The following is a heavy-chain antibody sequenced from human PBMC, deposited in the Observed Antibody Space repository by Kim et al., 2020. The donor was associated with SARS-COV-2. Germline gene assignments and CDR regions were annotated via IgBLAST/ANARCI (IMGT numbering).Heavy chain of an antibody. CDR2: INHSGST. CDR3: ARVRPRRGYSYGSATIDY. Sequence: SETLSLTCAVYGGSLSGYYWSWIRQPPGKGLEWIGEINHSGSTNYNPSLKSRVTISVDTSKNQFSLKLSSVTAADTAVYYCARVRPRRGYSYGSATIDYWGQGTLVTVSS. J-gene: IGHJ4*02. V-gene: IGHV4-34*01. D-gene: IGHD5-18*01. CDR1: GGSLSGYY.